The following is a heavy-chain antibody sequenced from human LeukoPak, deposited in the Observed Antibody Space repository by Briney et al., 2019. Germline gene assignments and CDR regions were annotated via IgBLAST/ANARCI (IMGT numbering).Heavy chain of an antibody. Sequence: SETLSLTCTVSGGSISSYYWSWIRQPPGKGLEWIGYIYYSGGTNYNPSLKSRVTISVDTSKNQFSLKLSSVTAADTAVYYCAGRDGYKISGPRFYFDYWGQGTLVTVSS. CDR2: IYYSGGT. D-gene: IGHD5-24*01. V-gene: IGHV4-59*01. CDR1: GGSISSYY. J-gene: IGHJ4*02. CDR3: AGRDGYKISGPRFYFDY.